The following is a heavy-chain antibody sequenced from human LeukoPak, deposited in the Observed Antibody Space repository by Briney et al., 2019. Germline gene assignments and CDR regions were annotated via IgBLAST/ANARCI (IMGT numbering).Heavy chain of an antibody. CDR2: ISKDGSNK. V-gene: IGHV3-30*03. CDR3: ARRPPAAAGLDY. D-gene: IGHD6-13*01. Sequence: GGSLRLSCAASGFTFSSYNMRWVRQAPGKGLEWVAVISKDGSNKYYADSVKGRFTISRDNSKNTVYVEMNSMRGEDTAVYYCARRPPAAAGLDYWGQGTLVTVSS. CDR1: GFTFSSYN. J-gene: IGHJ4*02.